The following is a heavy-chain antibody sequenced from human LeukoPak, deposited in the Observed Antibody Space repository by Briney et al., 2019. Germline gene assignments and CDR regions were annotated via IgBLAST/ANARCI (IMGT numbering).Heavy chain of an antibody. CDR2: ISYDGSNK. D-gene: IGHD2-2*01. CDR3: AREDCSSTSCQHYYGMDV. J-gene: IGHJ6*02. V-gene: IGHV3-30*03. CDR1: GFTLSNHW. Sequence: GGSLRLSCAASGFTLSNHWMTWVRQAPGKGLEWVAVISYDGSNKYYADPVKGRFTISRDNSKNTLYLQMNSLRAEDTAVYYCAREDCSSTSCQHYYGMDVWGQGTTVTVSS.